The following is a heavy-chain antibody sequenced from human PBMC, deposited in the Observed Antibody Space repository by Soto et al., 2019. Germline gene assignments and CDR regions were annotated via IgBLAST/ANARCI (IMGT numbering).Heavy chain of an antibody. Sequence: EVQLLESGGGLVQPGGSLRLSCAASEFTFNSYAMSWVRQAPGKGLEWVSVISGTGSTTHYADSVRGRFTISRDNSKNTLYLQMNSLRAEDTAIYYCARVDGVAAGGRSGIDCWGQGTQVTISS. CDR1: EFTFNSYA. CDR3: ARVDGVAAGGRSGIDC. V-gene: IGHV3-23*01. D-gene: IGHD6-13*01. J-gene: IGHJ4*02. CDR2: ISGTGSTT.